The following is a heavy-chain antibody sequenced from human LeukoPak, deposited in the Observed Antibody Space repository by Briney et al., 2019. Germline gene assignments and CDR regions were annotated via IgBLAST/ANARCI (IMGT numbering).Heavy chain of an antibody. Sequence: SETLSLTCSVSGGSISTSLYYWGWLRQPPGKGLEWIGSIYYSGRTYYNPSLKSRVTISVDTSKNQFSLRLTSVTAADTAVYYCARRYCSGADCYGGDSYYYMDVWGKGTTVTISS. CDR3: ARRYCSGADCYGGDSYYYMDV. V-gene: IGHV4-39*01. D-gene: IGHD2-2*01. J-gene: IGHJ6*03. CDR1: GGSISTSLYY. CDR2: IYYSGRT.